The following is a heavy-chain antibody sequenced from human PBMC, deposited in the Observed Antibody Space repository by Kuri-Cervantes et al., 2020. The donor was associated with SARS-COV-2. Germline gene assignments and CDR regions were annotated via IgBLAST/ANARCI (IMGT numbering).Heavy chain of an antibody. CDR1: GFTFSSSA. D-gene: IGHD1-26*01. CDR3: AKAPRWGTVWPRVGYFDL. J-gene: IGHJ2*01. V-gene: IGHV3-23*01. Sequence: GESLKIPFAASGFTFSSSAMSWVRQAPGKGLEWVSAISGSGGSTYYADSVKGRFTISRDNSKNALYLQMNSLRAEDTAVYYGAKAPRWGTVWPRVGYFDLCGRGTLVTVSS. CDR2: ISGSGGST.